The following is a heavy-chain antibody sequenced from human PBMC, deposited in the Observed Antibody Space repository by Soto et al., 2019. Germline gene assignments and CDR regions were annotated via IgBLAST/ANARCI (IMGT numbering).Heavy chain of an antibody. CDR2: IYYNGHA. CDR1: GGSINTNNYY. CDR3: ATFMVPANRHMDFDY. D-gene: IGHD2-21*02. V-gene: IGHV4-39*01. Sequence: SETLSLTCSVSGGSINTNNYYWGWIRQSPGQGLQWIGSIYYNGHANYNPSLKGRVTVSQDMSKNQFFLRLTSMTPADTAIYYCATFMVPANRHMDFDYWGQGTLVTVSS. J-gene: IGHJ4*02.